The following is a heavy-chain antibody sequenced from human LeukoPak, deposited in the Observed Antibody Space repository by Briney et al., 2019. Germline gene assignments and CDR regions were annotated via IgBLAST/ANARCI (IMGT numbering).Heavy chain of an antibody. J-gene: IGHJ4*02. D-gene: IGHD4-23*01. V-gene: IGHV3-48*03. CDR1: GFTFSSYE. CDR3: ARATYDYGGYDY. Sequence: GGSLRLSCAASGFTFSSYEMNWVRQAPGKGLEWVSYISSSGSTIYYAASVKGRFTISRDNAKNSLYLQMNSLRAEDTAVYYCARATYDYGGYDYWGQGTLVTVSS. CDR2: ISSSGSTI.